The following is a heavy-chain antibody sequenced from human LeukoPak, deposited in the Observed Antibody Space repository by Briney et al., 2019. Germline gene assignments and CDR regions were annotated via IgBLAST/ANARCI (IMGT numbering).Heavy chain of an antibody. CDR2: ISRNSGSI. J-gene: IGHJ4*02. Sequence: GGSLRLSCAASGFTFDDYAMHWVRQAPGKGLEWVSGISRNSGSIGYADSVKGRFTISRDNAKNSLYLQMNSLRAEDTALYYCAKVLGYSYGRYYFDYWGQGTLVTVSS. V-gene: IGHV3-9*01. CDR3: AKVLGYSYGRYYFDY. CDR1: GFTFDDYA. D-gene: IGHD5-18*01.